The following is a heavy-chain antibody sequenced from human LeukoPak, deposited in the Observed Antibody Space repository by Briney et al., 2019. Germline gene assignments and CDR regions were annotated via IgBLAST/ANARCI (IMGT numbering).Heavy chain of an antibody. V-gene: IGHV3-30*04. Sequence: GGSLRLSCALSGFTSNKDAIHWVRQAPGKGLEWVAVMSHYGSERYYGDSVQGRYTISRDASKSTFYLQMDSLRPEDTAVYYCATDPGQAKPDYCDYWGQGTLVIVSS. CDR2: MSHYGSER. D-gene: IGHD1-14*01. CDR1: GFTSNKDA. CDR3: ATDPGQAKPDYCDY. J-gene: IGHJ4*02.